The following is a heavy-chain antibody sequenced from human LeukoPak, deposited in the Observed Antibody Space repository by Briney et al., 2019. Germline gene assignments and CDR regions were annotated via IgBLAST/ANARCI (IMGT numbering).Heavy chain of an antibody. CDR3: ARKQWLVQFDY. V-gene: IGHV3-7*01. CDR2: IKQDGSEK. Sequence: GGSLRLSCAASGFTFSSYWMSWVRQAPGKGLEWVANIKQDGSEKYYVDSVKGRFTISRDNSKNTLYLQMNSLRAEDTAVYYCARKQWLVQFDYWGQGTLVTVSS. D-gene: IGHD6-19*01. CDR1: GFTFSSYW. J-gene: IGHJ4*02.